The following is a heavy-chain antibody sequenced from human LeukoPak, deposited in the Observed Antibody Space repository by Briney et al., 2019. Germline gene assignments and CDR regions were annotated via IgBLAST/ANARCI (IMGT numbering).Heavy chain of an antibody. CDR1: GFTFSSYW. CDR3: AREGVAGALDY. Sequence: PGGSLRLSCAASGFTFSSYWMHWVRQGPGKGLVWVSHTNSDGSSTRYADSVKGRFTISRDNAKNTLYLQMNSLRAEDTAVYYCAREGVAGALDYWGQRTLVTVSS. CDR2: TNSDGSST. D-gene: IGHD6-19*01. J-gene: IGHJ4*02. V-gene: IGHV3-74*01.